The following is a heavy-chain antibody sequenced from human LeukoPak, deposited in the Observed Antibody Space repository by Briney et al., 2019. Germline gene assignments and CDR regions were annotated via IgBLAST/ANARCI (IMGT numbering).Heavy chain of an antibody. Sequence: SQTLSLTCAISGDSLSSNSATWHWIRQSPSRGLEWLGRTYYRSKWFNDYAVSMKSRITINPDTSKSQFSLQLNSVTPEDTAVYYCVRGWGRFVDVWGKGTTVTVSS. CDR1: GDSLSSNSAT. CDR2: TYYRSKWFN. J-gene: IGHJ6*04. D-gene: IGHD3-3*01. CDR3: VRGWGRFVDV. V-gene: IGHV6-1*01.